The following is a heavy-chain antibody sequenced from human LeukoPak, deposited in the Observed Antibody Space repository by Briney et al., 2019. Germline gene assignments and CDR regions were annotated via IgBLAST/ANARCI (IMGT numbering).Heavy chain of an antibody. J-gene: IGHJ4*02. CDR1: GGTFSSYA. CDR3: ARGPGGQWLVRYYFDY. D-gene: IGHD6-19*01. V-gene: IGHV1-69*13. CDR2: IIPIFGTA. Sequence: GASVKVSCKASGGTFSSYAISWVRQAPGQGLEWMGGIIPIFGTANYAQKFQGRVTITADESTSTAYMELSSLRSEDTAVYYCARGPGGQWLVRYYFDYWGQGTLVTVSS.